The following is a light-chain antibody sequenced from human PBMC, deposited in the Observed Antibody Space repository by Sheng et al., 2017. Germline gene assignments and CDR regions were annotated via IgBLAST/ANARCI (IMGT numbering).Light chain of an antibody. V-gene: IGKV1-5*03. J-gene: IGKJ1*01. CDR3: QQYNSYLWT. Sequence: DIQMTQSPSTLSASVGDRVNITCRASQSIGTWLAWYQQRPGKAPNLLIYKASSLKSGVPSRFSRQWXWDRIHLTISSLQPEDFATYYCQQYNSYLWTFGQGTKAEIK. CDR2: KAS. CDR1: QSIGTW.